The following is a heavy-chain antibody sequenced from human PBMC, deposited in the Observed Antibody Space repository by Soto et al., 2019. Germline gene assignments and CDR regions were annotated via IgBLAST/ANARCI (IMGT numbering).Heavy chain of an antibody. D-gene: IGHD3-16*02. J-gene: IGHJ3*02. Sequence: GGSLRLSCAASGFTFDDYAMHWVRQAPGKGLEWVSGISWNSGSIGYADSVKGRFTISRDNAKNSLYLQMNSLRAEDTALYYCAKDRSASTFGGVIASVTSGKARDAFDIWGQGTMVTVSS. CDR2: ISWNSGSI. CDR3: AKDRSASTFGGVIASVTSGKARDAFDI. CDR1: GFTFDDYA. V-gene: IGHV3-9*01.